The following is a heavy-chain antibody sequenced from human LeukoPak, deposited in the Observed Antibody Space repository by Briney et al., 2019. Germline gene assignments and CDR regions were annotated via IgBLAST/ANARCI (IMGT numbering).Heavy chain of an antibody. D-gene: IGHD3-10*01. CDR3: ARVGPLATRSAGHYYFDL. J-gene: IGHJ2*01. V-gene: IGHV3-23*01. CDR1: GFTFSNYA. CDR2: VSDKGDAT. Sequence: PGGSLRLSCAASGFTFSNYAMSWVRRAPGKGLEWFSTVSDKGDATAHADSVKGRFTISRDNAKNTLSLLMNILRAKDTAVYYCARVGPLATRSAGHYYFDLWGRGTLVTVSS.